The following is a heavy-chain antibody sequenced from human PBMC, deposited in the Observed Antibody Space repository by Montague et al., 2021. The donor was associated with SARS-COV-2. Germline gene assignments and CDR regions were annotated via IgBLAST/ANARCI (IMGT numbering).Heavy chain of an antibody. D-gene: IGHD1-1*01. V-gene: IGHV4-39*06. CDR1: GGSMSTVNYY. CDR3: ARERQEVGIYFDP. CDR2: ISYSGAT. Sequence: SETLSLTCTVSGGSMSTVNYYWGWVRQTPGKGLDWVGSISYSGATYYYPSLETRVSISRDTSKSQFALELRSVTAADTAVYYCARERQEVGIYFDPWGHGTLVTVSS. J-gene: IGHJ5*02.